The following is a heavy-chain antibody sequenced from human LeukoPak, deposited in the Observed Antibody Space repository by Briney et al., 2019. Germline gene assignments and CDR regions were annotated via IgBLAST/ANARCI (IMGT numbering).Heavy chain of an antibody. J-gene: IGHJ4*02. V-gene: IGHV3-74*01. CDR1: RFTFSSYW. Sequence: GGSLRLSCEASRFTFSSYWMYWVRQAPGKGLVWVSCINSDGSITRYADSVKGRFTISRDNAKNTLYLQMNSLRAEDTAVYYCAKGGKWDVTPFDYWGQGTLVTVSS. CDR3: AKGGKWDVTPFDY. CDR2: INSDGSIT. D-gene: IGHD1-26*01.